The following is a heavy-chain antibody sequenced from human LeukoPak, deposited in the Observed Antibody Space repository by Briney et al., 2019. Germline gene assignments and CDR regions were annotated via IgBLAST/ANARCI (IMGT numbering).Heavy chain of an antibody. CDR2: IDYSGSAI. D-gene: IGHD3-3*01. Sequence: GGSLRLSCAASGFTFSDYYMSWIRQAPGKGLEWVSYIDYSGSAIYYADSVKGRFTISRDNAKNSLYLQMNSLRAEDTAVYYCAREPFWSGYYSNLHFDYWGQGTLVTVSS. J-gene: IGHJ4*02. CDR1: GFTFSDYY. V-gene: IGHV3-11*04. CDR3: AREPFWSGYYSNLHFDY.